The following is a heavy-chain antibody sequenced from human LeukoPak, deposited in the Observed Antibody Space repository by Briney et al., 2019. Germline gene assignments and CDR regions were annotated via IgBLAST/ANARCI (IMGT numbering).Heavy chain of an antibody. D-gene: IGHD5-24*01. Sequence: SETLSLTCTVSGGSTSSYYWSWIRQPPGKGLEWIGYIYYSGSTNYNPSLKSRVTISVDTSKNQFSLKLSSVTAADTAVYYCARHRGSRDGYNWYYFDYWGQGTLVTVSS. CDR3: ARHRGSRDGYNWYYFDY. CDR1: GGSTSSYY. CDR2: IYYSGST. J-gene: IGHJ4*02. V-gene: IGHV4-59*08.